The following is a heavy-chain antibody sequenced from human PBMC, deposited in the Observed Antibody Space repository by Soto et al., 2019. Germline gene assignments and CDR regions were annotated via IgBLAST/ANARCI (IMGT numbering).Heavy chain of an antibody. CDR1: GGSISSGDYY. V-gene: IGHV4-30-4*01. CDR2: IYYSGST. CDR3: ARVRHTAPFYYYGMDV. Sequence: PSETLSLTCTVSGGSISSGDYYWSWIRQPPGKGLEWIGYIYYSGSTYYNPSLKSRVTISVDTSKNQFSLKLSSVTAADTAVYYCARVRHTAPFYYYGMDVWGQGTTVAV. D-gene: IGHD5-18*01. J-gene: IGHJ6*02.